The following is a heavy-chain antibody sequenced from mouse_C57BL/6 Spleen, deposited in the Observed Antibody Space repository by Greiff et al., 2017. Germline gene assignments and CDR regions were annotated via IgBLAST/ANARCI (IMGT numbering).Heavy chain of an antibody. CDR3: AIRPITTVVADWYFDV. Sequence: VQLQQSGAELVRPGTSVKVSCKASGYAFTNYLIEWVKQRPGQGLEWIGVINPGSGGTNYNEKFKGKATLTADKSSSTAYMQLSSLTSEDSAVYFCAIRPITTVVADWYFDVWGTGTTVTVSS. D-gene: IGHD1-1*01. V-gene: IGHV1-54*01. CDR2: INPGSGGT. CDR1: GYAFTNYL. J-gene: IGHJ1*03.